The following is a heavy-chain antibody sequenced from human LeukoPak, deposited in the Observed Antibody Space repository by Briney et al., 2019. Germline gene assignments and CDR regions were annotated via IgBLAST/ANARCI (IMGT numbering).Heavy chain of an antibody. CDR2: IYHSGST. V-gene: IGHV4-30-2*01. Sequence: SETLSLTCAVSGGSINSSGYSWSWIRQPPGKGLEWIGYIYHSGSTYYNPSLKSRVTISVDRSKNQFSLKLSSVTAADTAVYYCARGVITTNWFDPWGQGTLVTVSS. CDR1: GGSINSSGYS. J-gene: IGHJ5*02. CDR3: ARGVITTNWFDP. D-gene: IGHD3-3*01.